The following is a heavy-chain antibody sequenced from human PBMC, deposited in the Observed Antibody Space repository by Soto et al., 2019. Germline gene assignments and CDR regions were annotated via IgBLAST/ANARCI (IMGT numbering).Heavy chain of an antibody. CDR3: VKGFTGVRGIHI. CDR2: ISGNGGDT. CDR1: GFIFSSYT. V-gene: IGHV3-64D*06. J-gene: IGHJ3*02. D-gene: IGHD1-20*01. Sequence: GGSLRRSCSASGFIFSSYTMHWVRQAPGKGLEYVSGISGNGGDTYYVDSSKGRFTISRDNSKNTLYLQMSSPRAEDTAVYYCVKGFTGVRGIHIWGQGTMVTVSS.